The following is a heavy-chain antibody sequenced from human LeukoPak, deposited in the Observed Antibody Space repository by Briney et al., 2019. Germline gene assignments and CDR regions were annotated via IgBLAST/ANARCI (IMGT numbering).Heavy chain of an antibody. V-gene: IGHV3-48*03. J-gene: IGHJ5*02. Sequence: GGSLRLSCAASGFTFSSYEMNWVRQAPGKGLEWVSYISSSGSTIYYADSVKGRFTISRDNAKNSMYLQMNSLRAEDTAVYYCARCGGGNPRWFDPWGQGTLVTVSS. CDR3: ARCGGGNPRWFDP. CDR2: ISSSGSTI. CDR1: GFTFSSYE. D-gene: IGHD4-23*01.